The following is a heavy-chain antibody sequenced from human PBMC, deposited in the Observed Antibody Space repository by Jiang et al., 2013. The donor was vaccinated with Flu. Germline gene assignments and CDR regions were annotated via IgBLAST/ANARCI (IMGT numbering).Heavy chain of an antibody. D-gene: IGHD3-22*01. V-gene: IGHV1-69*04. CDR3: ARAGYPKLKVVITTANAFDI. CDR2: IIPILGIA. J-gene: IGHJ3*02. Sequence: SGAEVKKPGSSVKVSCKASGGTFSSYTISWVRQAPGQGLEWMGRIIPILGIANYAQKFQGRVTITADKSTSTAYMELSSLRSEDTAVYYCARAGYPKLKVVITTANAFDIWGQGTMVTVSS. CDR1: GGTFSSYT.